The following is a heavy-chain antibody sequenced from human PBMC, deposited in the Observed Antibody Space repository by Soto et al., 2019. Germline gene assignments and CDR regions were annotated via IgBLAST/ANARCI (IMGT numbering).Heavy chain of an antibody. V-gene: IGHV3-53*04. D-gene: IGHD3-10*01. CDR3: VRGRYGSEIH. CDR1: GFTVSSNY. J-gene: IGHJ4*02. CDR2: VYSAGAT. Sequence: EVRLVESGGGLVQPGGSLRLSCAAFGFTVSSNYMTWVRLAPGKGLEWVSLVYSAGATHYAASVKGRFTISTHSSQNTLFLQMNSLRTEDTATYYCVRGRYGSEIHWGQGTKVTVSS.